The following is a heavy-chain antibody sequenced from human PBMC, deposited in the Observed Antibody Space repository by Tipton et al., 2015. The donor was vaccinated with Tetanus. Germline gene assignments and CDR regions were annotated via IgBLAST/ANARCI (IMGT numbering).Heavy chain of an antibody. D-gene: IGHD7-27*01. Sequence: QSGPEVKKPGASVKVSCKASGYTFTNYHMHWVRQAPGQGLEWVGKINPGGSYTGYAQKFQGRVTMTRDTSTSTVYMELNSLRSEDTAVYYCARDGGNWGDMDVWGKGTTVTVSS. V-gene: IGHV1-46*01. CDR2: INPGGSYT. CDR1: GYTFTNYH. J-gene: IGHJ6*03. CDR3: ARDGGNWGDMDV.